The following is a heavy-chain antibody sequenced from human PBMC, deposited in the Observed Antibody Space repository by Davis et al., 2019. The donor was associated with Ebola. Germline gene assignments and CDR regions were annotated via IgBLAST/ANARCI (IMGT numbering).Heavy chain of an antibody. CDR1: GFTFTTYA. CDR3: ACSRTFDY. V-gene: IGHV3-64*04. Sequence: GESLKISCSASGFTFTTYAMHWVRQAPGKGLEYVSAISYNGGSTYYADSVKGRFPISRDNAKNTLYLQMNSLRAEDTAVYYCACSRTFDYWGQGTLVTVSS. CDR2: ISYNGGST. J-gene: IGHJ4*02. D-gene: IGHD6-13*01.